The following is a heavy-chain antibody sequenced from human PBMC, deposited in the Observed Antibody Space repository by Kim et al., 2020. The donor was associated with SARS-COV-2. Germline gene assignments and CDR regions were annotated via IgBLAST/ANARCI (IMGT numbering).Heavy chain of an antibody. D-gene: IGHD3-10*01. Sequence: GGSLRLSCAASGFTFSNAWMSWVRQAPGKGLEWVGRIKSKTDGGTTDYAAPVKGRFTISRDDSKNTLYLQMNSLKTEDTAVYYCTTRITMVRGVIISRSFYFDYWGQGALVTVSS. J-gene: IGHJ4*02. CDR2: IKSKTDGGTT. CDR1: GFTFSNAW. CDR3: TTRITMVRGVIISRSFYFDY. V-gene: IGHV3-15*01.